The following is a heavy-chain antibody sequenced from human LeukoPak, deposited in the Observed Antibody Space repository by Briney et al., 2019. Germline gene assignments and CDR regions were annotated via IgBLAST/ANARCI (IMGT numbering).Heavy chain of an antibody. CDR2: ILTSGST. J-gene: IGHJ4*02. D-gene: IGHD1-26*01. CDR3: ARVRVSGSYFYYFDS. Sequence: PSETLSLTCTVSGGSISSYHWSWVRQPPGKGLEWIGYILTSGSTNYNPSLKSRLTISVDTSKNQFTLKVNSVTAADTAVYYCARVRVSGSYFYYFDSWGQGKLVTVSS. CDR1: GGSISSYH. V-gene: IGHV4-4*09.